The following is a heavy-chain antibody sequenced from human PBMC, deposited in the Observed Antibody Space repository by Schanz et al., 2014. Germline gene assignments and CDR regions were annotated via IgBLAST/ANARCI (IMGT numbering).Heavy chain of an antibody. J-gene: IGHJ5*02. CDR3: AKDQLANYRGSGYNWFDP. D-gene: IGHD3-10*01. CDR1: GFTFSSYG. V-gene: IGHV3-30*02. Sequence: QVQLVESGGGVVQPGGSLRLSCAASGFTFSSYGMHWVRQAPGKGLEWVTIIRFDGSDKYYADSVKGRFSVSRDNSKNTLYLQMNSLRADDTAVYYCAKDQLANYRGSGYNWFDPWGQGTLVTVSS. CDR2: IRFDGSDK.